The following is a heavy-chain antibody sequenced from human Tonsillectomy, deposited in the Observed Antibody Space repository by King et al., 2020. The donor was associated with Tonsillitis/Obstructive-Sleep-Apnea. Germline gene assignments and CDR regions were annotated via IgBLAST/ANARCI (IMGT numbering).Heavy chain of an antibody. CDR3: ARGPMVVQGVIITEGTYYFDY. J-gene: IGHJ4*02. Sequence: VQLQQWGAGLLKPSETLALTCAVYDGSFGVYYWNWISRPPVRGLEWIGEINHRGSTNDNTSLKSRVTISVDTSKNQFSLTLSSVTAADTAVYYWARGPMVVQGVIITEGTYYFDYWGQGTLVTVSS. CDR1: DGSFGVYY. V-gene: IGHV4-34*01. CDR2: INHRGST. D-gene: IGHD3-10*01.